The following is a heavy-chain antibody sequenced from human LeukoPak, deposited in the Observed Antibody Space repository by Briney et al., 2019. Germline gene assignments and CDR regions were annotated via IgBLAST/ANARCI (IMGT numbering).Heavy chain of an antibody. V-gene: IGHV4-34*01. D-gene: IGHD1-26*01. Sequence: PSESLSLTCAVYGGSFSDYYWGWIRKAPAKGLEWVGTIYHSGSTYYNPALRSRVTISVDTSRNLFSLKLTSVTAADTAVYFCARASSGTFLFGPLDYWGQGNLVTVSS. CDR1: GGSFSDYY. CDR3: ARASSGTFLFGPLDY. CDR2: IYHSGST. J-gene: IGHJ4*02.